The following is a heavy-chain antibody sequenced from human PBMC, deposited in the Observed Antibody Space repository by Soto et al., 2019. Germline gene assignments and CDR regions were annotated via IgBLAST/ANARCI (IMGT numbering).Heavy chain of an antibody. J-gene: IGHJ6*02. CDR1: GFTFSSFA. Sequence: QVQLVESGGGVVQPGRSLRLSCAASGFTFSSFAMHWVRQAPGKGLEWVAVISYDGSNKYYADSVKGRFTISRDNSKNTLYLQMNSLRAEDTAVYYCARVDTAMEPYYYYGMDVWGQGTTVTVSS. CDR3: ARVDTAMEPYYYYGMDV. D-gene: IGHD5-18*01. V-gene: IGHV3-30-3*01. CDR2: ISYDGSNK.